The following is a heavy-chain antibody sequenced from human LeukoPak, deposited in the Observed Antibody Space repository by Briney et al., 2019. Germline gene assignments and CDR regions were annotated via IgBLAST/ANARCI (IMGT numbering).Heavy chain of an antibody. CDR2: INPNSGGT. CDR1: GYTFTGYY. Sequence: ASVKVSCKASGYTFTGYYMHWVRQAPGQGLEWMGWINPNSGGTNYAQKFQGGVTMTRDTSISTAYMELSRLRSDDTAVYYCARDGGLLMYDYYYGMDVWGQGTTVTVSS. D-gene: IGHD3-22*01. CDR3: ARDGGLLMYDYYYGMDV. V-gene: IGHV1-2*02. J-gene: IGHJ6*02.